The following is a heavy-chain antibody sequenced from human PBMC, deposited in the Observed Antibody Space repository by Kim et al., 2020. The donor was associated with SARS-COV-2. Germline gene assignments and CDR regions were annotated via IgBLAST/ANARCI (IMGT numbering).Heavy chain of an antibody. D-gene: IGHD6-13*01. V-gene: IGHV1-18*04. CDR3: ARCTIAAAGQGFDY. J-gene: IGHJ4*02. CDR1: GYSFTTYG. Sequence: ASVKVSCKTSGYSFTTYGITWVRQAPGQGLEWVGWITTYSGSTDYAQKFQGRVTITRGTSAGTVYMDLSTLRADDTAVYYCARCTIAAAGQGFDYWGQGTLITVSS. CDR2: ITTYSGST.